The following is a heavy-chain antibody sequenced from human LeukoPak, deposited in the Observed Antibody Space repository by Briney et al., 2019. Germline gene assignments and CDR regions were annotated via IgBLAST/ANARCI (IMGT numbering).Heavy chain of an antibody. V-gene: IGHV4-34*01. CDR3: VVDRTYGGPL. Sequence: PADTLSLPCTVYNGPFSGYYWSWLREPPGKGLEWIGEIHRNENTKYNPSLKGRIHQSRSKCEDQIALKNNSVTAADTAVYYCVVDRTYGGPLWGQGTLVTVSS. D-gene: IGHD3-16*01. CDR1: NGPFSGYY. CDR2: IHRNENT. J-gene: IGHJ4*02.